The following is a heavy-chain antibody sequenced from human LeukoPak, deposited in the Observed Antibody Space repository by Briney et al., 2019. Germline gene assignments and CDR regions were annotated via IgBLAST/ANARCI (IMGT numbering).Heavy chain of an antibody. D-gene: IGHD5-18*01. CDR1: GYTFSIYG. CDR2: ISDYNGNT. J-gene: IGHJ5*02. V-gene: IGHV1-18*01. CDR3: ARVGGYGLFNWFDP. Sequence: ASVKVSCKASGYTFSIYGISWMRQAPGQGLEWMGWISDYNGNTIYVQKFQGRVTMTRDMSTSTVYMELSSLRSEDTAVYYCARVGGYGLFNWFDPWGQGTLVTVSS.